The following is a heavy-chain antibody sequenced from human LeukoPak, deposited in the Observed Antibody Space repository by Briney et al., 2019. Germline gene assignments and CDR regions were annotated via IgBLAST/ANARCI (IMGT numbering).Heavy chain of an antibody. CDR1: GYSFTSYW. J-gene: IGHJ4*02. V-gene: IGHV5-51*01. CDR3: ARGSGSYHTAYMN. D-gene: IGHD1-26*01. CDR2: IYPGDSDT. Sequence: GEPLKISCKGSGYSFTSYWIGWVRQMPGKGLEWMGIIYPGDSDTRYSPSFQGQVTISADKSISTAHLQWSSLEASDTAMYYCARGSGSYHTAYMNWGQGTLVTVSS.